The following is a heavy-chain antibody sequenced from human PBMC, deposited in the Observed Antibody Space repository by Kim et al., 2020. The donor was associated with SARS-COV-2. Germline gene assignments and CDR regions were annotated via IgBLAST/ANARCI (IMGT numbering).Heavy chain of an antibody. CDR2: ISWDGGST. Sequence: GGSLRLSCAASGFTFDDYTMHWVRQAPGKGLEWVSLISWDGGSTYYADSVKGRFTISRDNSKNSLYLQMNSLRTEDTALYYCAKGGGYSYGATTYYYYYGIDVWGQGTTVTVSS. J-gene: IGHJ6*02. CDR1: GFTFDDYT. CDR3: AKGGGYSYGATTYYYYYGIDV. V-gene: IGHV3-43*01. D-gene: IGHD5-18*01.